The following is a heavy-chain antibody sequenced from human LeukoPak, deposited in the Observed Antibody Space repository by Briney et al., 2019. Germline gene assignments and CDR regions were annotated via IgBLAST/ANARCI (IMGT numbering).Heavy chain of an antibody. CDR3: ARDLGTGSYRMDV. D-gene: IGHD2-8*02. CDR2: ISAYNGNT. J-gene: IGHJ6*02. CDR1: GYTFSTYG. Sequence: GASVKVSCKASGYTFSTYGISWVRQAPGQGLEWMGWISAYNGNTNYAQNFQDRVTMTTDTSTSTAYMEVKSLRSDDTAAYYCARDLGTGSYRMDVWGQGITVTVSS. V-gene: IGHV1-18*01.